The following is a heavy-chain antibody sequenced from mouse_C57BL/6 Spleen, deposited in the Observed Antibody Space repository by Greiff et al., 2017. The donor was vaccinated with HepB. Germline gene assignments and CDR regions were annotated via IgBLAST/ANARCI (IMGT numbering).Heavy chain of an antibody. D-gene: IGHD2-12*01. Sequence: VQLQQSGAELARPGASVKMSCKASGYTFTSYTMHWVKQRPGQGLEWIGYINPSSGYTKYNQKFKDKATLTADKSSSTAYMQLSSLTSEDSAVYYCARTEPYYMNFDVWGTGTTVTVSS. CDR2: INPSSGYT. CDR3: ARTEPYYMNFDV. CDR1: GYTFTSYT. J-gene: IGHJ1*03. V-gene: IGHV1-4*01.